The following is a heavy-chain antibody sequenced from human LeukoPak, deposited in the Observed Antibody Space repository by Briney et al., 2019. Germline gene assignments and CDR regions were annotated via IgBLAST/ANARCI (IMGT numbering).Heavy chain of an antibody. J-gene: IGHJ5*02. CDR2: IYTSGST. D-gene: IGHD6-19*01. V-gene: IGHV4-4*07. CDR1: GGSISSYY. Sequence: PSETLSLTCTVSGGSISSYYWSWIRQPAGKGLEWIGRIYTSGSTNYNPSLKGRVTMSVDTSKNQFSLKLSSVTAADTAVYYCARDWAVFSSGWYYNWFDPWGQGTLVTVSS. CDR3: ARDWAVFSSGWYYNWFDP.